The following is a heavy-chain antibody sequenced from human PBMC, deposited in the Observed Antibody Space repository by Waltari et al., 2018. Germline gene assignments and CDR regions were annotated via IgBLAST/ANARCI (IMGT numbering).Heavy chain of an antibody. CDR1: GFSFSTYW. CDR2: IKSDGSST. Sequence: EVQLVESGGGLVQPGGSPRLSCAASGFSFSTYWMNWARQAPGEGLVWVSRIKSDGSSTTYADSVKGRFTTSRDNAKNTLYLQMNSLRADDTAVYYCVRSAFMDVWGQGTTVTVSS. J-gene: IGHJ6*02. CDR3: VRSAFMDV. V-gene: IGHV3-74*01.